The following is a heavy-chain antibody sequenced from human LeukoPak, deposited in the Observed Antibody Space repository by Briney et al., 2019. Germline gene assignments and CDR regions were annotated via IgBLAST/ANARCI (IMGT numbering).Heavy chain of an antibody. CDR3: ARDLGYCSSTSCFPFDY. V-gene: IGHV1-2*02. CDR2: INPNSGGT. D-gene: IGHD2-2*01. CDR1: RYTFTDYY. J-gene: IGHJ4*02. Sequence: GASVKVSCKASRYTFTDYYMHWVRQAPGQGLEWMGWINPNSGGTNYAQKFQGRVTMTRDTSISTAYMGLSRLRSDDTAVYYCARDLGYCSSTSCFPFDYWGQGTLVTVSS.